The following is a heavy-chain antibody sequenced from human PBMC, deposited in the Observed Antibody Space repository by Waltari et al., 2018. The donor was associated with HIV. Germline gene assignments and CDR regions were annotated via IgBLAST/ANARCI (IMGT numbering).Heavy chain of an antibody. J-gene: IGHJ4*01. CDR3: TTSLSY. CDR1: DFTLNNAW. V-gene: IGHV3-15*01. Sequence: EVQLVESGGGLVKPGGSLRLSCTASDFTLNNAWMSWVRQAPGKGLECVGRIKSKADGGTTQYADPVKGRFIISRDDSKNTLSLQMKSLKTEDTAVYYCTTSLSYWGHGTLVTVSS. CDR2: IKSKADGGTT.